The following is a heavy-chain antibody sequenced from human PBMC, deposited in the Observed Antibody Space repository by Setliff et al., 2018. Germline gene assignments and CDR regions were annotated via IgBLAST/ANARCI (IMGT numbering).Heavy chain of an antibody. J-gene: IGHJ6*03. V-gene: IGHV4-61*09. D-gene: IGHD3-3*01. CDR1: GDSISSPTYY. CDR3: ARMSGFLYMDV. CDR2: IYTSWST. Sequence: SETLSLTCTVSGDSISSPTYYRSWIRQPAGKGLEWIGHIYTSWSTNYNPSLKSRLTRSVDTSKNQFSLNLSSVTAADTAVYYCARMSGFLYMDVWGKRTTVTVSS.